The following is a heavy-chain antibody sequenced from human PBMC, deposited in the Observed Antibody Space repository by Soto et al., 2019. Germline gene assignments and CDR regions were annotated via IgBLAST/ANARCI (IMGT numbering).Heavy chain of an antibody. CDR3: ARSRATGRAFDI. V-gene: IGHV3-13*05. CDR1: GFTFSSYD. J-gene: IGHJ3*02. D-gene: IGHD5-12*01. CDR2: IGTAGDP. Sequence: GGSLRLSCAASGFTFSSYDMHWVRQAPGKGLEWVSAIGTAGDPYYPGSVKGRFTISRENAKNSLYLQMNSLRAGDTAVYYCARSRATGRAFDIWGQGTMVTVSS.